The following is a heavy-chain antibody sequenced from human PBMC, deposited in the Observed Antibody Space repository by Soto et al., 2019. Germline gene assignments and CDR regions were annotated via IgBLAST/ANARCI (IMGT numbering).Heavy chain of an antibody. CDR1: GFTFSTYW. V-gene: IGHV3-74*01. CDR2: IYSDGSDT. D-gene: IGHD2-15*01. J-gene: IGHJ3*01. CDR3: ARARCSGGSCYSGDAFDV. Sequence: GGSLRLSCAASGFTFSTYWMHWVRQAPGKGLVWVSRIYSDGSDTNYADPVKGRFTMSRDNAKNTVYLQMNSLSPEDTAVYYCARARCSGGSCYSGDAFDVWGQGTMVT.